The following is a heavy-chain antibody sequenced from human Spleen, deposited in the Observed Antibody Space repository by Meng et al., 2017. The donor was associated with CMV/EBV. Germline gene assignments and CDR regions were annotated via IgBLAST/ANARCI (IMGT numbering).Heavy chain of an antibody. D-gene: IGHD6-19*01. V-gene: IGHV3-21*01. CDR1: GFSFGGFT. J-gene: IGHJ4*02. Sequence: GGSLRLSCVASGFSFGGFTMNWVRQAPGKGLEWISSISLSSAYIEYADSLKGRFTISRDNAKNSLYLQMDSLRAEDTAVYYCVRRSSGWSDWGQGTLVTVSS. CDR2: ISLSSAYI. CDR3: VRRSSGWSD.